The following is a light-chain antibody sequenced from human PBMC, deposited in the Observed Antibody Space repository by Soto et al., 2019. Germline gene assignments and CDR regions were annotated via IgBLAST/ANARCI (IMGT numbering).Light chain of an antibody. CDR3: AVWDDSLNGYV. CDR2: SND. CDR1: SSNIGSNT. V-gene: IGLV1-44*01. Sequence: QAVVTQPPSASGTPGQRVTISCFGSSSNIGSNTVNWYRQLPGTAPKLLIYSNDQRPSGVPDRLSGSKSGTSASLAISGLQSEDEAEYYCAVWDDSLNGYVFGTGTKVTVL. J-gene: IGLJ1*01.